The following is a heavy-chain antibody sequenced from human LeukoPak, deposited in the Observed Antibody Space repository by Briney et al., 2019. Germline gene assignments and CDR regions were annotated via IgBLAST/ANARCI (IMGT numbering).Heavy chain of an antibody. V-gene: IGHV4-4*02. J-gene: IGHJ4*02. CDR2: IYHSGST. Sequence: PSETLSLTCAVSGGSISSGNWWSWVRQPPGKGLEWIGEIYHSGSTNYNPSLKSRVTMSVDTSKNQFSLKLSSVTAADTAVYYCARDSAEHGSGSFDYWGQGTLVTVSS. D-gene: IGHD3-10*01. CDR1: GGSISSGNW. CDR3: ARDSAEHGSGSFDY.